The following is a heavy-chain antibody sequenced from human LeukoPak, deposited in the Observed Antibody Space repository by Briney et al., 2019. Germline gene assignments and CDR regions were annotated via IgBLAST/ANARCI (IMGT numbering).Heavy chain of an antibody. D-gene: IGHD1-26*01. CDR2: IWFDGSNK. J-gene: IGHJ5*02. CDR1: GSILSRYG. CDR3: AREGWSGSDYKWYDP. Sequence: PGGSLRLSCAPSGSILSRYGLLWDRQAPGKGLEWVAVIWFDGSNKYYADSVKGRFTISRDTSKNTLYLQMNSLRAEDTAVYYCAREGWSGSDYKWYDPWGQGTLVTVSS. V-gene: IGHV3-33*01.